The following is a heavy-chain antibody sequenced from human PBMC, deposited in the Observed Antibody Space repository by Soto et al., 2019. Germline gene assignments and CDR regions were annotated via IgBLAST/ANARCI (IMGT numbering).Heavy chain of an antibody. CDR1: GFTFTSYA. D-gene: IGHD2-15*01. CDR3: ARVYCSGGSCYGIDY. CDR2: ISAYNDNT. Sequence: ASVKVSCKASGFTFTSYAISWVRQAPGQGLEWMGWISAYNDNTNYAQKLQGRVTMTTDTSTSTAYMELRSLRSDDTAVYYCARVYCSGGSCYGIDYWGQGTLVTVSS. V-gene: IGHV1-18*01. J-gene: IGHJ4*02.